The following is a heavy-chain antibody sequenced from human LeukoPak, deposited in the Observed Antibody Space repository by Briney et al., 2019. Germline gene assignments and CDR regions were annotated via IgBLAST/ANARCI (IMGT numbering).Heavy chain of an antibody. CDR1: GFTFSSYA. D-gene: IGHD1-26*01. Sequence: GGSLRLSCAASGFTFSSYAMHWVRQAPGKGLEWVAVISYDGSNKYYADSVKGRFTISRDNSKNSLYLQMNSLRAEDTAVYYCARDPIVGAIRFDYWGQGTLVTVSS. V-gene: IGHV3-30-3*01. J-gene: IGHJ4*02. CDR2: ISYDGSNK. CDR3: ARDPIVGAIRFDY.